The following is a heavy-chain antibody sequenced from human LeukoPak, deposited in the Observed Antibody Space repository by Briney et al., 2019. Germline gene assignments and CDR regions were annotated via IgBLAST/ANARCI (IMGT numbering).Heavy chain of an antibody. CDR3: AKGGPYYYYYMDV. CDR1: GFTFSRYT. J-gene: IGHJ6*03. CDR2: ISSSGSTI. Sequence: GGSLRLSCAASGFTFSRYTMNWVRQAPGKGLEWVSYISSSGSTIYYADSVKGRFTISRDNAKNSLYLQMNSLRAEDTALYYCAKGGPYYYYYMDVWGKGTTVTISS. V-gene: IGHV3-48*04.